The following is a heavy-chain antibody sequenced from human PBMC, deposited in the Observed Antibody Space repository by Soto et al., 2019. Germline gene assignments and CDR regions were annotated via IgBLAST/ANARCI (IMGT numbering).Heavy chain of an antibody. D-gene: IGHD3-10*01. CDR3: ARRYQAFGKYYFDY. Sequence: ASVKVSCKASGYTFTGYYMHWVRQATGQGLEWMGWMNPNSGNTSYAQKFQGRVTMTRNTSISTAYMELSSLRSEDTAVYYCARRYQAFGKYYFDYWGQGTLVTVSS. CDR2: MNPNSGNT. V-gene: IGHV1-8*02. J-gene: IGHJ4*02. CDR1: GYTFTGYY.